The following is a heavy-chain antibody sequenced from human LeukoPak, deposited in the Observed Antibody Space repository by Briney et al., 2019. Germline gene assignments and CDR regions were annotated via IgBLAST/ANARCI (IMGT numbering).Heavy chain of an antibody. V-gene: IGHV4-59*01. Sequence: SETLSLTCTVSGGSISSYYWSWIRQPPGKGLEWIGYIYYSGSTNYNPSLKSRVTISVDTSKNQFSLKLSSVTAADTAVYYCARAEGDLYSSSWYRSYYFDYWGQGTLVTVSS. CDR3: ARAEGDLYSSSWYRSYYFDY. J-gene: IGHJ4*02. CDR2: IYYSGST. D-gene: IGHD6-13*01. CDR1: GGSISSYY.